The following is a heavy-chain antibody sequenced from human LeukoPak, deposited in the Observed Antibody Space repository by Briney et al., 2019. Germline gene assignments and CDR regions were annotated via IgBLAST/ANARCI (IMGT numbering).Heavy chain of an antibody. CDR2: INSDGSST. CDR1: GFTFSSYW. D-gene: IGHD3-22*01. Sequence: GGSLRLSCAASGFTFSSYWMHWVRQAPGKGLVWVSRINSDGSSTSYADSVKGRFTISRDNSKNTLYLQMNSLRAEDTAVYYCARQDRYRYYYDSSGHISHWGQGTLVTVSS. J-gene: IGHJ1*01. V-gene: IGHV3-74*01. CDR3: ARQDRYRYYYDSSGHISH.